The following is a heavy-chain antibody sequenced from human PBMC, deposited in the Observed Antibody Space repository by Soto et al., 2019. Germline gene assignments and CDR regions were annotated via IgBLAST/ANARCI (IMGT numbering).Heavy chain of an antibody. J-gene: IGHJ4*02. Sequence: QLQLQESGPGLVKPSETLSLTCVVSGDSIGSSNYYWGWIRQPPGKGLELIGNIYYSGDTYYNPSLKSRVPISVDTSKSQFSLKLRSVTAADTAVYYCARLRAGPDNGWYWAFDYWGQGTLVTVSS. V-gene: IGHV4-39*01. CDR1: GDSIGSSNYY. CDR3: ARLRAGPDNGWYWAFDY. CDR2: IYYSGDT. D-gene: IGHD6-19*01.